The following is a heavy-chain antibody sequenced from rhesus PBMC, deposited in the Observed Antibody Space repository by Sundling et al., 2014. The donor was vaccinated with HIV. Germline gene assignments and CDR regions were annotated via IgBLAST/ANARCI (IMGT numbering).Heavy chain of an antibody. CDR1: GFTFSSYG. J-gene: IGHJ6*01. D-gene: IGHD3-3*01. V-gene: IGHV3-136*01. CDR3: TRAHLDWLFDNYGLDS. CDR2: ISAASSYI. Sequence: EVQLVESGGGLVQPGGSLRLSCAASGFTFSSYGMSWVRQAPGKGLEWVSSISAASSYIYYADSVKGRFTISRDNAKNSLSLQMKSLRAEDTAVYYCTRAHLDWLFDNYGLDSWGQGVVVTVSS.